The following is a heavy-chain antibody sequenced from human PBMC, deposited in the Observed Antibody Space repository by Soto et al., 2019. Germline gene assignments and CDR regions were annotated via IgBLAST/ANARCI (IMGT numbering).Heavy chain of an antibody. CDR2: INPNSGGT. J-gene: IGHJ6*02. CDR3: ARDGSHIVATLYYYGMDV. V-gene: IGHV1-2*02. Sequence: QVQLVQSGAEVKKPGASVKVSCKASGYTFTGYYMHWVRQAPGQGLEWMGWINPNSGGTNYAQKFQGRVTMTRDTSISTAYMERSRLRSDDTAVYYCARDGSHIVATLYYYGMDVWGQGTTVTVSS. CDR1: GYTFTGYY. D-gene: IGHD5-12*01.